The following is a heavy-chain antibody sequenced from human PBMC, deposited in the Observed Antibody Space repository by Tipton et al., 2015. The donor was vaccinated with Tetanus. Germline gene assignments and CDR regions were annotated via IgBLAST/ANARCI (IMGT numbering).Heavy chain of an antibody. CDR1: GFIFSSYG. Sequence: SLRLSCAASGFIFSSYGIHWVRQAPGKGLEWVAVSWYDGTDKYYADSVKGRFTISRDNSKNTLYLQMNSSRAEDTAVYYCAREADCSGGSCFSGDFDNWGQGTQVTVSS. CDR2: SWYDGTDK. CDR3: AREADCSGGSCFSGDFDN. V-gene: IGHV3-33*01. D-gene: IGHD2-15*01. J-gene: IGHJ4*02.